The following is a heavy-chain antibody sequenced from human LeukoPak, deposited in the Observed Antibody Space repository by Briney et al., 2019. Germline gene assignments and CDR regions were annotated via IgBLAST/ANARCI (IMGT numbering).Heavy chain of an antibody. D-gene: IGHD6-19*01. CDR2: MYYSGTT. CDR1: GFTFSSHGM. CDR3: ATDFGDSSGWYRF. J-gene: IGHJ4*02. Sequence: GSLRLTCVAPGFTFSSHGMNWVRQAPGKGLEWIASMYYSGTTYYNPSLKSRVTISVDTYKSQLSLKLSSVTAADTAVYYCATDFGDSSGWYRFWGQGTLVTVSS. V-gene: IGHV4-59*05.